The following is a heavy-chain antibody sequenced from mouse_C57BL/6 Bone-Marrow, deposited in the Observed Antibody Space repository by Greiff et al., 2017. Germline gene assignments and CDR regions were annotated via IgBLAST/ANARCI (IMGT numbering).Heavy chain of an antibody. V-gene: IGHV5-9-1*02. D-gene: IGHD4-1*01. CDR2: ISSGGDYI. CDR1: GFTFSSSA. CDR3: TRVLLGFDY. Sequence: EVKLEESGEGLVKPGGSLKLSCAASGFTFSSSAMSWVRQTPEKRLEWVAYISSGGDYIYYADTVKGRFTISRDNARNTLYLQMSSLKSEETAMYYGTRVLLGFDYWGQGTTLTVSS. J-gene: IGHJ2*01.